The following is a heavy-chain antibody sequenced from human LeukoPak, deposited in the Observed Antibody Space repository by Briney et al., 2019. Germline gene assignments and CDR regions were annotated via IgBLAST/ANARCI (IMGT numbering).Heavy chain of an antibody. CDR3: ARYLDYGGNSRVFQH. J-gene: IGHJ1*01. D-gene: IGHD4-23*01. CDR2: ISTIGST. V-gene: IGHV4-61*02. Sequence: SETLSLTCTVSSGSISSSNYYWSWIRQPAGKGLEWIGRISTIGSTNYNPSLNSRVTISVDTSKNQFSLKLSSVTAADTAVYYCARYLDYGGNSRVFQHWGQGTLVAVSS. CDR1: SGSISSSNYY.